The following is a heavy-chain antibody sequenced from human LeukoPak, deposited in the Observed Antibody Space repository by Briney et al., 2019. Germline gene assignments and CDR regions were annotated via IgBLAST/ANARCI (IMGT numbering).Heavy chain of an antibody. CDR3: ARVPTYYYGSGGIDY. CDR1: GYTFTSYY. D-gene: IGHD3-10*01. Sequence: ASVKVSCKASGYTFTSYYMHWVRQAPGQGLEWMGIINPSGGSTSYAQKFQGRVTITRDTSASTAYMELSSLRSEDTAVYYCARVPTYYYGSGGIDYWGQGTLVTVSS. CDR2: INPSGGST. V-gene: IGHV1-46*01. J-gene: IGHJ4*02.